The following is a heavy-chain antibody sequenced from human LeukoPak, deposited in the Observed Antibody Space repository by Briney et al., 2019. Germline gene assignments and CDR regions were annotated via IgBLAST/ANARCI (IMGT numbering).Heavy chain of an antibody. J-gene: IGHJ4*02. D-gene: IGHD2-21*01. CDR3: ARYGDTYYVY. CDR1: GGSISSYY. CDR2: ISHSGST. Sequence: SETLSLTCTVSGGSISSYYWSWIRQPPGKGLEWIGYISHSGSTNYNPSLKSRVTISVDTSKNQFSLELTSVTAADTAVYYCARYGDTYYVYWGQGTLVTVSS. V-gene: IGHV4-59*01.